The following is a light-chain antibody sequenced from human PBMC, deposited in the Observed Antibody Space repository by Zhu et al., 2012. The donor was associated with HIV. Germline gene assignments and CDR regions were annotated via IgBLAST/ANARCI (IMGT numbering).Light chain of an antibody. V-gene: IGKV1-9*01. J-gene: IGKJ3*01. Sequence: DVQLTQSPSFLSASVGDRVTITCRASESIRRYLAWYQQKPGKAPKLPIYDASTLQSGVPSTFSGSGSGTEFTLTISSLQPEDFAIYYCQQLNTYPLFTFGPGTKVDIK. CDR1: ESIRRY. CDR3: QQLNTYPLFT. CDR2: DAS.